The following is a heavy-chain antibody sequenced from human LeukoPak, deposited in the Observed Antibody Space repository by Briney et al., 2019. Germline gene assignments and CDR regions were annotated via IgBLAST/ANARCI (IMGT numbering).Heavy chain of an antibody. V-gene: IGHV4-39*07. J-gene: IGHJ4*02. CDR3: AREPLTNYGELYYFDY. Sequence: PSETLSLTCTVSGASISSSSYYWGWIRQPPGKGLEWIGSIYYSGSTYYNPSLKSRVTISVDTSKNQFSLKLSSVTAADTAVYYCAREPLTNYGELYYFDYWGQGTLVTVSS. CDR2: IYYSGST. CDR1: GASISSSSYY. D-gene: IGHD4-17*01.